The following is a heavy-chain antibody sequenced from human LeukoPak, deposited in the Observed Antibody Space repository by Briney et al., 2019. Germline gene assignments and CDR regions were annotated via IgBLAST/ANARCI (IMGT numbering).Heavy chain of an antibody. CDR2: ISSSSTI. V-gene: IGHV3-48*04. CDR3: ATGSGLDYYFDY. CDR1: GFTFSSYS. D-gene: IGHD3-3*01. Sequence: GGSLRLSCAASGFTFSSYSMNWVRQAPGKGLEWVSYISSSSTIYYADSVKGRFTISRDNAKNSLYLQMNSLRAEDTALYYCATGSGLDYYFDYWGQGTLVTVSS. J-gene: IGHJ4*02.